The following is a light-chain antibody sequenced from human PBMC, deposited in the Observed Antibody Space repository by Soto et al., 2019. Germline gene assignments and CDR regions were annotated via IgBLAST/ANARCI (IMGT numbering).Light chain of an antibody. CDR3: QQYNNWPPTIT. Sequence: EIVMTQSPATLSVSPGERATLSCRASQSVRSNLAWYQQKPGEAPRVLIYGASTRATGIPARFRGSGPGTEFTLTISSLQSEDFAVYYCQQYNNWPPTITFGQGTRLEIK. V-gene: IGKV3-15*01. CDR2: GAS. J-gene: IGKJ5*01. CDR1: QSVRSN.